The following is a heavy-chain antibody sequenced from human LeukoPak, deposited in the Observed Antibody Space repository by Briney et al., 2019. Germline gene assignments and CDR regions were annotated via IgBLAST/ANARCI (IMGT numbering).Heavy chain of an antibody. CDR1: GDSISSSSYY. D-gene: IGHD3-10*01. Sequence: SETLSHTCTVSGDSISSSSYYWGWIRQPPGKGLECIGSIYYSGSTYYNPSLKSRVTISADTSKNQFSLKLSSVTAADTAVYYCARTGGANPTWFTYYFDYCGQGTLVTVSS. J-gene: IGHJ4*02. CDR3: ARTGGANPTWFTYYFDY. CDR2: IYYSGST. V-gene: IGHV4-39*01.